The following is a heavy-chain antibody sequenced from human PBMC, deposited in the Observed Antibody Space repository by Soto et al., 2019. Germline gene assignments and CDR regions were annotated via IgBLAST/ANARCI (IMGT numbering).Heavy chain of an antibody. D-gene: IGHD2-2*01. CDR2: ISGSGDNT. CDR3: ATRTDASYYYYGMDV. Sequence: PGGSLRLSCAASGFTFSTYAMTWVRQAPGKGLEWVSGISGSGDNTYYADSVKGRFIISRDNSKNTLFLQMNSLRAEDTAVYYCATRTDASYYYYGMDVWGQGTTVTVSS. V-gene: IGHV3-23*01. CDR1: GFTFSTYA. J-gene: IGHJ6*02.